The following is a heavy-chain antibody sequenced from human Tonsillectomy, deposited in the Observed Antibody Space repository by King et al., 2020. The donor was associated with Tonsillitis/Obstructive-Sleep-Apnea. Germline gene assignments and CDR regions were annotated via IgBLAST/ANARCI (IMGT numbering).Heavy chain of an antibody. V-gene: IGHV4-39*01. CDR3: AGHGYYDSIGRIDH. CDR2: IYYSGST. Sequence: QLQESGPGLVKPSETLSLTCTVSGGSLSNTNFYWGWIRQPPGKGLEWIGSIYYSGSTYYNPSLKSRLTIYVDTSKNQFSLKLSSVTAADTAVYYCAGHGYYDSIGRIDHWGQGTLVTGSS. J-gene: IGHJ4*02. CDR1: GGSLSNTNFY. D-gene: IGHD3-22*01.